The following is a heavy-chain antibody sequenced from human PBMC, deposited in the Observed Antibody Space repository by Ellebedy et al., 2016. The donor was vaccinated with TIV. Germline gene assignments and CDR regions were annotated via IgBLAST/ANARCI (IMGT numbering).Heavy chain of an antibody. CDR2: ISSGGTTI. V-gene: IGHV3-48*03. CDR1: GFTFSTYE. CDR3: ARDRTSFVAVFDY. D-gene: IGHD1-14*01. Sequence: GESLKISCVASGFTFSTYEMNWVRQAPGKGLEWISYISSGGTTIHYADSVKGRFTVSRHNTENSLYRQMNSLRAEDTGVDYCARDRTSFVAVFDYWGQGTQVTVSS. J-gene: IGHJ4*02.